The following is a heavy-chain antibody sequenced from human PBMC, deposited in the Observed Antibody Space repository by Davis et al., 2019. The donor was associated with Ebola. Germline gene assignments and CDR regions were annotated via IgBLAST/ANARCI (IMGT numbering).Heavy chain of an antibody. V-gene: IGHV3-48*02. J-gene: IGHJ6*02. CDR2: ISSSSTI. D-gene: IGHD2-15*01. CDR3: ARDYPGGPGVGYYYGMDV. Sequence: PGGSLRLSCAASGFTFSSYSMNWVRQAPGKGLEWVSYISSSSTIYYADSVKGRFTISRDNAKNSLYLQMNSLRDEDTAVYYCARDYPGGPGVGYYYGMDVWGQGTTVTVSS. CDR1: GFTFSSYS.